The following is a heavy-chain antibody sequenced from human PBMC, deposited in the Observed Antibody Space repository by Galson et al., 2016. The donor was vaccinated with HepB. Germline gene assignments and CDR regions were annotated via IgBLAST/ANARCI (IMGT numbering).Heavy chain of an antibody. Sequence: SLRLSCAASGFTLSTYGMHWVRQAPGKGLEWVALVSYDGSVESHAESVKGRFTISRDNSNNTLYLQMNTLGPEDTAVYYCAKEGGRGYSGYKWDYWGQGTLVTVSS. CDR2: VSYDGSVE. D-gene: IGHD5-12*01. J-gene: IGHJ4*02. V-gene: IGHV3-30*18. CDR3: AKEGGRGYSGYKWDY. CDR1: GFTLSTYG.